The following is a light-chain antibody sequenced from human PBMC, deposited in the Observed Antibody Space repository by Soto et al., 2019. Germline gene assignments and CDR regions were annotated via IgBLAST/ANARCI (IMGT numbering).Light chain of an antibody. V-gene: IGLV1-44*01. J-gene: IGLJ1*01. Sequence: QSVLTQPPSASGTPGQRVTISCSGSSSNIGSNTVNWYQQLPATAPKLLIYSNNQRPSGVPDRFSGSKSGTSASLAISGLQSEDEDDYYCASWDDSLNGFYVFGTGTKLTVL. CDR1: SSNIGSNT. CDR3: ASWDDSLNGFYV. CDR2: SNN.